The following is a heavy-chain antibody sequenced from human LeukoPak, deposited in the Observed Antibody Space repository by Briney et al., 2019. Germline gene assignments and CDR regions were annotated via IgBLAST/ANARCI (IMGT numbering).Heavy chain of an antibody. J-gene: IGHJ3*02. CDR2: IYYSGST. V-gene: IGHV4-59*01. CDR3: AREGATGEAFDI. CDR1: GGSISSYY. Sequence: PPETLSLTCTVSGGSISSYYWSWIRQPPGKGLEWIGYIYYSGSTNYNPSLKSRVTISVDTSKNQFSLKLSSVTAADTAVYYCAREGATGEAFDIWGQGTMVTVSS. D-gene: IGHD5-12*01.